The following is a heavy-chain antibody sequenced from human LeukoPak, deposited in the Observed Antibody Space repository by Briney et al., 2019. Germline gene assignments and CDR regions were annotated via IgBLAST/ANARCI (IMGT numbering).Heavy chain of an antibody. J-gene: IGHJ4*02. CDR2: IIPIFGTA. CDR1: GYTFTSYY. CDR3: AGGYSSGWFGY. V-gene: IGHV1-69*13. Sequence: SVKVSCKASGYTFTSYYMHWVRQAPGQGLEWMGGIIPIFGTANYAQKFQGRVTITADESTSTAYMELSSLRSEDTAVYYCAGGYSSGWFGYWGQGTLVTVSS. D-gene: IGHD6-19*01.